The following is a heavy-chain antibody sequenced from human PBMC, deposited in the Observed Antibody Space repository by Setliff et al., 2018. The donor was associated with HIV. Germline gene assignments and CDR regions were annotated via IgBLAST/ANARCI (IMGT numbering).Heavy chain of an antibody. CDR1: GFTFGDYA. V-gene: IGHV3-49*04. J-gene: IGHJ4*02. Sequence: GGSLRLSCTDSGFTFGDYAMTWVRQAPGKGLEWVGFIRGKRGKAYGGTTEYATSVKGRFTISRDDSKSIAYLEMNSLKTEDTAVYYCAKLGDSGSYSNAFDYWGQGTLVTVSS. CDR2: IRGKRGKAYGGTT. D-gene: IGHD3-10*01. CDR3: AKLGDSGSYSNAFDY.